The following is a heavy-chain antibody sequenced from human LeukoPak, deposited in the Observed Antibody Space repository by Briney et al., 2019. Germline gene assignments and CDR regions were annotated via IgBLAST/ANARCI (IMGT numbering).Heavy chain of an antibody. Sequence: AGSLRLSCAASGFTFSSYAMSWVRQAPGKGLEWVSAISGSGGSIYYADSVKGRFTISRDKSKNTLYLQMNSLRAEDTAVYYCAKRFVRAATGTSPIDYWGQGTLVTVSS. CDR1: GFTFSSYA. D-gene: IGHD6-13*01. CDR3: AKRFVRAATGTSPIDY. CDR2: ISGSGGSI. J-gene: IGHJ4*02. V-gene: IGHV3-23*01.